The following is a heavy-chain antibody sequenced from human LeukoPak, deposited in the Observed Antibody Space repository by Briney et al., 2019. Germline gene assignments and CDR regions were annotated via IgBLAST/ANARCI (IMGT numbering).Heavy chain of an antibody. J-gene: IGHJ4*02. Sequence: SETLSLTCTVSGGSISSGDYYWSWIRQPPGKGLEWIGYIYYSGSTYYNPSLKSRVTISVDTSKNQFSLKLSSVTAADTAVYYCARHKYYDILTGYSPPDYWGQGTLVTVSS. CDR1: GGSISSGDYY. CDR3: ARHKYYDILTGYSPPDY. V-gene: IGHV4-30-4*01. CDR2: IYYSGST. D-gene: IGHD3-9*01.